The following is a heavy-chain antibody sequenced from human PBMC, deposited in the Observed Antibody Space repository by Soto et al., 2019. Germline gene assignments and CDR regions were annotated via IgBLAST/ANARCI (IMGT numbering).Heavy chain of an antibody. CDR2: VYHRAST. CDR1: GASITTGGFS. J-gene: IGHJ4*02. V-gene: IGHV4-30-2*01. CDR3: PSGSEAPLSPLYFDS. Sequence: SETLSLTCAVSGASITTGGFSWTWVRQPPGGGLEWIGHVYHRASTQYNPSLKGRVSISVDTSRSLFSLRLTSLTAADTAVYFCPSGSEAPLSPLYFDSCGQGTPVTVSS. D-gene: IGHD5-12*01.